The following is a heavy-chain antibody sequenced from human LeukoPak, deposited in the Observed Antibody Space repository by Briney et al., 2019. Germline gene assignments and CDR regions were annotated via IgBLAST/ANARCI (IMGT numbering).Heavy chain of an antibody. D-gene: IGHD3-10*01. CDR1: GFTFSDYY. Sequence: GGSLRLSCAASGFTFSDYYMSWLRQAPGKGLEWVSYISSSCSTIYYADSVKGRFTISRDNAKNSLYLQMNSLRAEDTAVYYCATLYGSGSYYGNYYYGMDVWGQGTTVTVSS. J-gene: IGHJ6*02. CDR3: ATLYGSGSYYGNYYYGMDV. CDR2: ISSSCSTI. V-gene: IGHV3-11*01.